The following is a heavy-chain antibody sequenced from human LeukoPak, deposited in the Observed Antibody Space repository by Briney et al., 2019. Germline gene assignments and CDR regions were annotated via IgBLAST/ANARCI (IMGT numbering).Heavy chain of an antibody. CDR2: IYYSGST. CDR1: GGSISSGDYY. J-gene: IGHJ3*02. Sequence: PSETLSLICTVSGGSISSGDYYWSWIRQPPGKGLEWIGYIYYSGSTYYNPSLKSRVTISVDTSKNQFSLKLSSVTAADTTVYYCARVAPVKDAFDIWGQGTMVTVSS. V-gene: IGHV4-30-4*08. CDR3: ARVAPVKDAFDI.